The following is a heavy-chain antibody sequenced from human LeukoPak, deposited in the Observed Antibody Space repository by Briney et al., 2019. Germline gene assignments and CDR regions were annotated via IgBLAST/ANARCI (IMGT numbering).Heavy chain of an antibody. CDR1: GGSISSYY. CDR3: ARGYGPYYYDSSGYAFDI. CDR2: IYYSGST. J-gene: IGHJ3*02. D-gene: IGHD3-22*01. Sequence: SETLSLTCTASGGSISSYYWSWIRQPPGKGLEWIGYIYYSGSTNYNPSLKSRVTISVDTSKNQFSLKLSSVTAADTAVYYCARGYGPYYYDSSGYAFDIWGQGTMVTVSS. V-gene: IGHV4-59*01.